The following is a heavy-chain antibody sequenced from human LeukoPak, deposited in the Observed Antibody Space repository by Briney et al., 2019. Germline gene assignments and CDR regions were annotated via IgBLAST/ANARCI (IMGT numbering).Heavy chain of an antibody. V-gene: IGHV1-18*01. Sequence: ASVKVSCKASGYTFTSYGINWVRQAPGQGLEWMGWISAYNGNTNYAQKLQGRVTMTTDTSTSTAYMELRSLRSDDTAVYYCARDLVIVGATLYFDYWGQGTLVTVSS. CDR2: ISAYNGNT. CDR1: GYTFTSYG. D-gene: IGHD1-26*01. CDR3: ARDLVIVGATLYFDY. J-gene: IGHJ4*02.